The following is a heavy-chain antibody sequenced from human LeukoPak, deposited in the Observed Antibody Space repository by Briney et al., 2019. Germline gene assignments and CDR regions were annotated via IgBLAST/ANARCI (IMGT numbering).Heavy chain of an antibody. D-gene: IGHD6-13*01. V-gene: IGHV1-18*01. CDR1: GYTFTSYG. CDR3: ATSSSWYGSFDY. CDR2: ISGYNDNT. Sequence: ASVKVSCKASGYTFTSYGISWVRQAPGQGLEWMGWISGYNDNTKYSQKIQGRVAMTTDTSTSTAYMELRGLRSDDTAVYYCATSSSWYGSFDYWGQGTLVTVSS. J-gene: IGHJ4*02.